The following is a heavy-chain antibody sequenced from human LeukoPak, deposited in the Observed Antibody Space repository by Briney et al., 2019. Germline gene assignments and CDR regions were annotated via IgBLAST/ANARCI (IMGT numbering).Heavy chain of an antibody. CDR2: IYYSGST. D-gene: IGHD2-21*02. CDR1: GGSISSYY. V-gene: IGHV4-59*01. Sequence: SETLSLTCTVSGGSISSYYWSWIRQSPGKGLEWIGYIYYSGSTNYNPSLKSRVTISVDTSKNQFSLKLSSVTAADTAMYYCARAPRGGMVTQFDHWGQGTLVTVSS. CDR3: ARAPRGGMVTQFDH. J-gene: IGHJ4*02.